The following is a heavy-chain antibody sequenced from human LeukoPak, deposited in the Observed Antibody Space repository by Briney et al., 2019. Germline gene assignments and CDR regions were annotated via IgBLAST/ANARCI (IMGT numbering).Heavy chain of an antibody. CDR3: ARVLATMAGPAVDI. D-gene: IGHD1-26*01. Sequence: ASVKVSCKASGYTFISYGISWVRQAPGQGLEWMGWISAYNGNTNYAQKLQGRVTMTTDTSTSTAYMYLRSLRSDDTPVYYCARVLATMAGPAVDIWGQGTMVTVSS. CDR1: GYTFISYG. CDR2: ISAYNGNT. V-gene: IGHV1-18*01. J-gene: IGHJ3*02.